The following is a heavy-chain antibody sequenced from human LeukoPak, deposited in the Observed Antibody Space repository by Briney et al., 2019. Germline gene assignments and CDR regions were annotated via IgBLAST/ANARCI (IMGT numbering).Heavy chain of an antibody. D-gene: IGHD1-26*01. CDR1: GYTFSSYA. CDR2: ISGSGGST. J-gene: IGHJ4*02. Sequence: GRSLRLSCAASGYTFSSYAMSWVHQAPGKGLEWVSAISGSGGSTYYADSVKGRFTISRDNSKNTLYLQMNSLRAEDTAVYYCAKGGGYSPVYFDYWGQGTLVTVSS. V-gene: IGHV3-23*01. CDR3: AKGGGYSPVYFDY.